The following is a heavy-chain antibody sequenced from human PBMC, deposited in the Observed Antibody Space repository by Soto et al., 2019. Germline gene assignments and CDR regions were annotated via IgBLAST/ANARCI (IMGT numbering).Heavy chain of an antibody. Sequence: EVQLLESGGGLVQPGGSLRLSCAASGFILSDYAMTWVRQAPGQGLEWVSTIRGSGTRTPYANSVKGRFTMSRENSKNTLYLQMNAPRADDTAIYYCAKVSQYDWHSYDSWGQGTLVTVSS. CDR1: GFILSDYA. CDR2: IRGSGTRT. J-gene: IGHJ4*02. CDR3: AKVSQYDWHSYDS. D-gene: IGHD1-1*01. V-gene: IGHV3-23*01.